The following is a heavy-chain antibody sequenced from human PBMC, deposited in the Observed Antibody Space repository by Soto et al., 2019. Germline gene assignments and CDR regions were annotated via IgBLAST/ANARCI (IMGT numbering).Heavy chain of an antibody. J-gene: IGHJ5*02. CDR3: ARRGLSLIVATTPGWFDP. Sequence: QVQLQESGPGLVKPSQTLSLTCTVSGGSISSGGYYWSWIRQHPGKGLEWIGYIYYSGSTYYNPSLKSRVTISVDTSKNQFSLKLSSVTAADTAVYYCARRGLSLIVATTPGWFDPWGQGTLVTVSS. CDR2: IYYSGST. D-gene: IGHD5-12*01. V-gene: IGHV4-31*03. CDR1: GGSISSGGYY.